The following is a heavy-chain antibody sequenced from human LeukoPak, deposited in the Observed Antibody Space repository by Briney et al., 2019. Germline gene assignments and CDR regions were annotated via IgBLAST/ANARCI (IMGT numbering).Heavy chain of an antibody. Sequence: GRSLRLSCAASGFTFDDFAMHWVRQVPGKGLEWVSLITGDGTGTYYADSVKGRFTISRDNIRNSLYLHMNSLRTEDTAFYYCARTGNFDYWGQGTLVTVSS. D-gene: IGHD3/OR15-3a*01. CDR2: ITGDGTGT. V-gene: IGHV3-43*02. J-gene: IGHJ4*02. CDR1: GFTFDDFA. CDR3: ARTGNFDY.